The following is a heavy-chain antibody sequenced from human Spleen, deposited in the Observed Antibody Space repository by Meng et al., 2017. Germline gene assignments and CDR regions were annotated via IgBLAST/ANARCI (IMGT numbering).Heavy chain of an antibody. V-gene: IGHV1-2*06. Sequence: VRLVQSGAGVKAPGASVKVSCKPSGYPFTAYYIHWVRQAPGQGLEWMGHIIPNSGDTLYAPKFQGRVSMTADTSIGTAYVELSGLRSDDTAIYYCVRDENISLGRLFGDYWGQGTLVTVSS. D-gene: IGHD2-15*01. J-gene: IGHJ4*02. CDR2: IIPNSGDT. CDR3: VRDENISLGRLFGDY. CDR1: GYPFTAYY.